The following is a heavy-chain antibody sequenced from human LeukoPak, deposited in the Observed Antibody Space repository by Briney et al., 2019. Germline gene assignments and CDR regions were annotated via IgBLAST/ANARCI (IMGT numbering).Heavy chain of an antibody. Sequence: SETLSLTCTVSGGSISSSSYYWGWIRQPPGKGLKWIGSIYYSGSTYYDPSLKSRVTISVDTSKNQFSLKLSSVTAADTAVYYCARHEGSPYYFDYWGQGTLVTVSS. D-gene: IGHD3-10*01. J-gene: IGHJ4*02. CDR2: IYYSGST. CDR3: ARHEGSPYYFDY. V-gene: IGHV4-39*01. CDR1: GGSISSSSYY.